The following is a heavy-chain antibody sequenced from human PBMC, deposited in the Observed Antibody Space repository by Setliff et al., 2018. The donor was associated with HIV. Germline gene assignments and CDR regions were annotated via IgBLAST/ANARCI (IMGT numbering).Heavy chain of an antibody. CDR1: GYKFTGYY. J-gene: IGHJ3*02. D-gene: IGHD1-7*01. V-gene: IGHV1-2*02. CDR2: INPNSADT. Sequence: GGPVKVSCKASGYKFTGYYLQWVRQAPGQGLEWMAWINPNSADTRIAQKFEGRVTMTWDTSLTTAYMELSSLRSDDTALYYCGTYPPNWNYGAAAFDIWGQGTLVTVSS. CDR3: GTYPPNWNYGAAAFDI.